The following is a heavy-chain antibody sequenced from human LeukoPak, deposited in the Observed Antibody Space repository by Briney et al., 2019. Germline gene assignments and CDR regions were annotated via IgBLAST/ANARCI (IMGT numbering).Heavy chain of an antibody. CDR1: EFTFSKFP. Sequence: PGGSLRLSCAASEFTFSKFPMGWVRQAPGKGLEWVSAISGSGGSTYYADSVKGRFTISRDNSKNTLYLQMNSLRAEDTAVYYCAKAHSGGWYPADSWGQGTLVTVSS. V-gene: IGHV3-23*01. J-gene: IGHJ4*02. D-gene: IGHD6-19*01. CDR3: AKAHSGGWYPADS. CDR2: ISGSGGST.